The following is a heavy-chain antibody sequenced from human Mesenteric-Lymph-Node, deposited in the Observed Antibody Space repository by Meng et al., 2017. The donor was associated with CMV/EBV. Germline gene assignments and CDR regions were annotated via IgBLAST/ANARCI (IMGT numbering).Heavy chain of an antibody. CDR1: GFTFRTYT. CDR3: AREFGF. Sequence: GGSLRLSCAASGFTFRTYTMNWVRQAPGKGLEWVSSITSSSSFIYYAGSVKGRFTVSRDNAKNSLYLQMNSLRAEDTAVYYCAREFGFWGQGTLVTVSS. V-gene: IGHV3-21*01. D-gene: IGHD3-10*01. CDR2: ITSSSSFI. J-gene: IGHJ4*02.